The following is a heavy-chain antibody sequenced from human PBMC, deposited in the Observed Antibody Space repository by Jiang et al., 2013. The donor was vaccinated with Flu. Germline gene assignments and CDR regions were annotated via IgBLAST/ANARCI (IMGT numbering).Heavy chain of an antibody. CDR1: GGSFSGYY. D-gene: IGHD5-18*01. CDR2: INHSGST. CDR3: ARTVDTAMVTALDY. Sequence: LLKPSETLSLTCAVYGGSFSGYYWSWIRQPPGKGLEWIGEINHSGSTNYNPSLKSRVTISVDTSKNQFSLKLSSVTAADTAVYYCARTVDTAMVTALDYWGQGTLVTVSS. V-gene: IGHV4-34*01. J-gene: IGHJ4*02.